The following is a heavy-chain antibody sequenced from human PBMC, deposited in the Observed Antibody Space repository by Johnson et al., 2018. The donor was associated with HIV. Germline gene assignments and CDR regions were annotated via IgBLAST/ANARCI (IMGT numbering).Heavy chain of an antibody. V-gene: IGHV3-13*01. J-gene: IGHJ3*02. CDR2: IGTAGDT. CDR3: ATSLTGTRPFDM. D-gene: IGHD1-7*01. CDR1: GFTFSSYD. Sequence: VQLVESGGGLIQPGGSLRLSCAASGFTFSSYDIHWVRQGTGKGLEWVSAIGTAGDTYYADSVKGRFTISRDNSKNTLYLQMNSLRAEDTAVYYCATSLTGTRPFDMWGQGTMVTVSS.